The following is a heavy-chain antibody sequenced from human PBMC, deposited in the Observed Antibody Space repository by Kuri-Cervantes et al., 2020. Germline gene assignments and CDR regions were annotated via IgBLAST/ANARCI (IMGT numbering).Heavy chain of an antibody. CDR2: ININSNAT. J-gene: IGHJ4*02. CDR1: GFTFSRYR. Sequence: GGSLRLSCAASGFTFSRYRMNWVRQVPGKGLEWVSHININSNATYYADSVRGRFTISRDDAKNSLYLQMTSLGADDTAVYYCARAHIAARPIDFWGQGTQVTVSS. D-gene: IGHD6-6*01. V-gene: IGHV3-48*01. CDR3: ARAHIAARPIDF.